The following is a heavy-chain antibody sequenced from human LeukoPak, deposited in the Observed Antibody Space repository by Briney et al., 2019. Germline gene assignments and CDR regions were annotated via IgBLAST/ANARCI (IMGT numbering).Heavy chain of an antibody. J-gene: IGHJ4*02. CDR2: INHSGST. D-gene: IGHD6-25*01. CDR1: GGSFSGYY. CDR3: ARAEQRLAPTDY. V-gene: IGHV4-34*01. Sequence: PSETLSLTCAVYGGSFSGYYWSWIRQPPGKGLEWIGEINHSGSTNYNPSLKSRVTISVDTSKDQFSLKLSSVTAADTAVYHCARAEQRLAPTDYWGQGTLVTVSS.